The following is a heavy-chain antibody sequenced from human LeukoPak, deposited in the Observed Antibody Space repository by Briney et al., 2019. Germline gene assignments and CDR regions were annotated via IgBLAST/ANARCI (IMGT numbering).Heavy chain of an antibody. J-gene: IGHJ4*02. V-gene: IGHV3-9*01. CDR3: AKDDGAARLRGFGLRGSVQFDY. CDR2: IRWNCGSI. D-gene: IGHD6-6*01. CDR1: VFTFDDYA. Sequence: PGGSLRLSRAACVFTFDDYAMHGVRQAAGKGLEWVSGIRWNCGSIGCADAVGGGFTIPRDNAKNSLYLDVNSLSAEDTALYYCAKDDGAARLRGFGLRGSVQFDYWGQGTLVTVSS.